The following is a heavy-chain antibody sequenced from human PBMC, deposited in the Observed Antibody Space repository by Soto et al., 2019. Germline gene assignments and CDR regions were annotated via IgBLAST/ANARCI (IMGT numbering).Heavy chain of an antibody. Sequence: PGGSLRLSCAASGFTFSSYGMHWVRQAPGKGLEWVAVISYDGSNKYYADSVKGRFTISRDNAKNALYLQMNSLRDEDTAVYYCARDKTSYGSIDYWGQGTLVTVSS. J-gene: IGHJ4*02. CDR1: GFTFSSYG. D-gene: IGHD5-18*01. CDR3: ARDKTSYGSIDY. CDR2: ISYDGSNK. V-gene: IGHV3-30*03.